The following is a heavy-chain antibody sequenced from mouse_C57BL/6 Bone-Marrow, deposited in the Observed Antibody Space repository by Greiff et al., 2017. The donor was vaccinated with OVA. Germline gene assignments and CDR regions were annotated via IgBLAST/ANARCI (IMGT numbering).Heavy chain of an antibody. CDR1: GYTFTSYW. CDR3: ACGSGGYYGDY. CDR2: INPSNGGN. D-gene: IGHD2-3*01. V-gene: IGHV1-53*01. Sequence: QVQLQQPGTELVKPGASVKLSCKASGYTFTSYWMHWVKQRPGQGLEWIGNINPSNGGNNYNEKFKSKATLTVDKSSSTAYMQLSSLTSEDSAVYYSACGSGGYYGDYWGQGTTLTVSS. J-gene: IGHJ2*01.